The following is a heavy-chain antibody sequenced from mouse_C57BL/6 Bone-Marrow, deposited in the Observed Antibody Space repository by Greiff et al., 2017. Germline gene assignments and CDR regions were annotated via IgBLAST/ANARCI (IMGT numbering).Heavy chain of an antibody. J-gene: IGHJ2*01. V-gene: IGHV1-52*01. D-gene: IGHD6-1*01. CDR3: ARSNPLDY. Sequence: VQLQQPGAELVRPGSSVKLSCKASGYTFTSYWMHWVKQRPIQGLEWIGNIDPSDSETHYNQKFKDKATLTVDKSSSTSYMQLSSLTSEDSAVYYCARSNPLDYWGQGTTLTVSS. CDR2: IDPSDSET. CDR1: GYTFTSYW.